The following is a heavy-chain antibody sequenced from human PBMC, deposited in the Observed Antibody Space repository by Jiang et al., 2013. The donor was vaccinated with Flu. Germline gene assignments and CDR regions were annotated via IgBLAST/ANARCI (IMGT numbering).Heavy chain of an antibody. J-gene: IGHJ6*02. CDR1: GYTFTGYY. CDR2: INPNSGGT. CDR3: ARTPANMVRGVDYYYYGMDV. D-gene: IGHD3-10*01. Sequence: KVSCKASGYTFTGYYMHWVRQAPGQGLEWMGWINPNSGGTNYAQKFQGWVTMTRDTSISTAYMELSRLRSDDTAVYYCARTPANMVRGVDYYYYGMDVWGQGTTVTVSS. V-gene: IGHV1-2*04.